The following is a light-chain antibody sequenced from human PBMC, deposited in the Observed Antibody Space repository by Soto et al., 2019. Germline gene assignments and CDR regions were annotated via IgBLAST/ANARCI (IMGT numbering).Light chain of an antibody. Sequence: DVQLTQSPSSLSASVGDRVTITCRARQNINSYLNWYQQRPGTAPKFLIYAASSLQSGVPSRFSGSESWTDFTLIISGLQPEDSGFYFCQQTFNTPHTFGQGTKLEI. J-gene: IGKJ2*01. V-gene: IGKV1-39*01. CDR1: QNINSY. CDR3: QQTFNTPHT. CDR2: AAS.